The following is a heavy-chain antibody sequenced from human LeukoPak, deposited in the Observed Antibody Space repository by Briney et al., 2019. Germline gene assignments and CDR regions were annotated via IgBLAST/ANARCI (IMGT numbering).Heavy chain of an antibody. V-gene: IGHV3-23*01. CDR1: GSTFSSYA. D-gene: IGHD6-13*01. CDR2: ISGSGGST. CDR3: AKGHSSSWYYFDY. J-gene: IGHJ4*02. Sequence: GGSLRLSCAASGSTFSSYAMSWVRQAPGKGLEWVSAISGSGGSTYYADSVKGRFTISRDNSKNTLYLQMNSLRAEDTAVYYCAKGHSSSWYYFDYWGQGTLVTVSS.